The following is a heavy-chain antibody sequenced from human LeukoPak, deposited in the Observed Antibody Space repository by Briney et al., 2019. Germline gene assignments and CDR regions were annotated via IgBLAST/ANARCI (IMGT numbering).Heavy chain of an antibody. CDR2: ISSSSSPI. Sequence: GGSLRLSCAASGFTFSSYRMSWVRQAPGKGLAWVSSISSSSSPIYYADSVKGRFTISRDNAKSSLYLQMNSLRAEDTAVFYCARDPNYDSGSQPSDYWGQGTLVTVSS. D-gene: IGHD3-10*01. CDR1: GFTFSSYR. CDR3: ARDPNYDSGSQPSDY. V-gene: IGHV3-21*01. J-gene: IGHJ4*02.